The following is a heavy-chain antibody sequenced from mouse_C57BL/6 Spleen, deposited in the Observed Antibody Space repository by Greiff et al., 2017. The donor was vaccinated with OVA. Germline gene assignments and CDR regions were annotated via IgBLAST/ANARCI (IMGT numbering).Heavy chain of an antibody. V-gene: IGHV5-4*01. CDR3: ARNWVLDY. CDR2: ISDGGSYT. J-gene: IGHJ2*01. D-gene: IGHD4-1*01. Sequence: DVQLVESGGGLVKPGGSLKLSCAASGFTFSSYAMSWVRQTPEKRLEWVATISDGGSYTYYPDNVKGRFTISRDNAKNNLYLQMSHLKSEDTAMYYCARNWVLDYWGQGTTLTVSS. CDR1: GFTFSSYA.